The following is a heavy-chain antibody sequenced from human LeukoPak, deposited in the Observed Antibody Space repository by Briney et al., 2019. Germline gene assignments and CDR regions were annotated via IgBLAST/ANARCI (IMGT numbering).Heavy chain of an antibody. D-gene: IGHD4-23*01. CDR1: GFTVSSSY. J-gene: IGHJ4*02. CDR3: ARRGDGGRSFDY. V-gene: IGHV3-53*01. Sequence: PGGSLRLSCAASGFTVSSSYMNWVRQAPGKGLEWVSLIYGGGSTYYADSVKGRFTISRDSSKNTLYLQMNSLRAEDTAVYYCARRGDGGRSFDYWGQGTLVTVSS. CDR2: IYGGGST.